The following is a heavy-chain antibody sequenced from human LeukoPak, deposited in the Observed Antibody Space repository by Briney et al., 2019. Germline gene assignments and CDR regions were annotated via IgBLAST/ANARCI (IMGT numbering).Heavy chain of an antibody. V-gene: IGHV3-30*18. Sequence: GGSLRLSCAASGFTFSSYGMHWVRQAPGKGLEWVAVISYDGSNKYYADSVKGRFTISRDNSKNTLYLQMNSLRAEDTAVYYCAKELPTYYYDSSGYPLDYWGQGTLVTVSS. J-gene: IGHJ4*02. CDR1: GFTFSSYG. CDR2: ISYDGSNK. D-gene: IGHD3-22*01. CDR3: AKELPTYYYDSSGYPLDY.